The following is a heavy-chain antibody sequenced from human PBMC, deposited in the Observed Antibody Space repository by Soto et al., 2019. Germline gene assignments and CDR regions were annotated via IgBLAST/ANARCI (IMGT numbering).Heavy chain of an antibody. J-gene: IGHJ4*02. Sequence: SETLSLTCTVSGCSISSSSYYWGWIRQPPGKGLEWIGSIYYSGSTYYNPSLKSRVTISVDTSKNQFSLKLSSVTAADTAVYYCAGEWHGNFDYWGQGILVT. CDR3: AGEWHGNFDY. V-gene: IGHV4-39*02. D-gene: IGHD2-15*01. CDR1: GCSISSSSYY. CDR2: IYYSGST.